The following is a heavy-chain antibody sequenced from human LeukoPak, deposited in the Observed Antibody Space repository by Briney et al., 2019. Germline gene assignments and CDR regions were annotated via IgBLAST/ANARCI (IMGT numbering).Heavy chain of an antibody. Sequence: ASVKVSCKASGYTFTSYGISWVRQAPGQGLEWMGWISAYNGNTNYAQKFQGRVTMTRDTSISTAYMELSRLRSDDTAVYYCFLIVVVPAATIIFDYWGQGTLVTVSS. J-gene: IGHJ4*02. D-gene: IGHD2-2*01. CDR2: ISAYNGNT. CDR3: FLIVVVPAATIIFDY. CDR1: GYTFTSYG. V-gene: IGHV1-18*01.